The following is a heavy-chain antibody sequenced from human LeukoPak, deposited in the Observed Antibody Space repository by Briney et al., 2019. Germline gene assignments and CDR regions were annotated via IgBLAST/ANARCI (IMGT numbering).Heavy chain of an antibody. V-gene: IGHV3-48*04. J-gene: IGHJ4*02. D-gene: IGHD3-16*02. CDR2: FSTIRSTI. CDR1: GFIFSDYS. Sequence: GGSLRLSCAASGFIFSDYSMNWVRQAPGEGLEWVSYFSTIRSTISYADSVKGRFTISRDNAKNSLYLQMNNLRAVDTAVYYCVRDYQYYFDYWGQGILVTVSS. CDR3: VRDYQYYFDY.